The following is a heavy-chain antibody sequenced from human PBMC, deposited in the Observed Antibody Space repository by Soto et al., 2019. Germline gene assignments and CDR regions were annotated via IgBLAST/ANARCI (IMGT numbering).Heavy chain of an antibody. CDR3: ARDGLAARPTRESPMDV. Sequence: QVQLVQSGAEVKKPGSSVKVSCKASGGTFSSYAISWVRQAPGQGLEWMGGIIPIFGTANYAQKFQGRVTITADESMSTAYMELSSLRSEDTAVYYCARDGLAARPTRESPMDVWGQGTTVTVSS. V-gene: IGHV1-69*01. J-gene: IGHJ6*02. CDR1: GGTFSSYA. CDR2: IIPIFGTA. D-gene: IGHD6-6*01.